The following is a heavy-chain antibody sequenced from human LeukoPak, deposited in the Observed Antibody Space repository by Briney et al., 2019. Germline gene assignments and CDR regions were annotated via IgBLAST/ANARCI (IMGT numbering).Heavy chain of an antibody. Sequence: APVKVSCKASGYTFTGYYMHWVRQAPGQGLEWMGWINPNSGGTNYAQKFQGRVTMTRDTSISTAYMELSRLRSDDTAVYYCARTRYCSSTSCYAGGFFRYYYYGMDVWGQGTTVTVSS. CDR3: ARTRYCSSTSCYAGGFFRYYYYGMDV. D-gene: IGHD2-2*01. CDR1: GYTFTGYY. J-gene: IGHJ6*02. V-gene: IGHV1-2*02. CDR2: INPNSGGT.